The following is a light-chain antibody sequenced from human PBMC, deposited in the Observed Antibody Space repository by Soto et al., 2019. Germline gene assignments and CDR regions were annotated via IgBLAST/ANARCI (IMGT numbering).Light chain of an antibody. CDR1: QSVSNSY. CDR2: GAS. CDR3: QQYGSSPPLT. V-gene: IGKV3-20*01. Sequence: EIVLTQSPGTLSLSPGERATLSCRASQSVSNSYLAWYQQKPGQAPRLLIYGASSRATGIPERFSGSGSGTDFTLTISRLEPEDFAVYYCQQYGSSPPLTFGGGTKVEIK. J-gene: IGKJ4*01.